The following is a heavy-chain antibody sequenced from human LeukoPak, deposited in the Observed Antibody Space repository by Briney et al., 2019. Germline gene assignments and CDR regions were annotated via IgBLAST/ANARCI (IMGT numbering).Heavy chain of an antibody. V-gene: IGHV1-8*01. CDR3: ARGDRWELRNYYYYYGMDV. Sequence: ASVKVSCKASGYTLTSYDINWVRQATGQGLEWMGWMNPNSGNTGYAQKFQGRVTMTRNTSISTAYMELSSLRSEDTAVYYCARGDRWELRNYYYYYGMDVWGQGTTVTVSS. J-gene: IGHJ6*02. D-gene: IGHD1-26*01. CDR1: GYTLTSYD. CDR2: MNPNSGNT.